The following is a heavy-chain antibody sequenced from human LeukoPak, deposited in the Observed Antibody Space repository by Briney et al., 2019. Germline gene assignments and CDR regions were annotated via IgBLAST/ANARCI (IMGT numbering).Heavy chain of an antibody. V-gene: IGHV3-23*01. D-gene: IGHD7-27*01. CDR3: AKDGNWARFEN. CDR2: TSSSDAGT. J-gene: IGHJ4*02. Sequence: GGSLRLSCAASGFTLSTYAMSWVRQTPGKGLEWVAATSSSDAGTYHADSVRGRFTISRDNSKNTLYLQMNSLRAEDAAVYYCAKDGNWARFENWGQGTLVTVSS. CDR1: GFTLSTYA.